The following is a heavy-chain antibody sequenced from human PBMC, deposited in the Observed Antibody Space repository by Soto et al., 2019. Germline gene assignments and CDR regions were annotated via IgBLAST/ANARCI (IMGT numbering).Heavy chain of an antibody. CDR1: GGSISSGDYY. J-gene: IGHJ5*02. CDR2: IYYSGST. V-gene: IGHV4-30-4*01. D-gene: IGHD6-13*01. CDR3: AGSTYSSSSLHWFDP. Sequence: QVQLQESGPGLVKPSQTLSLTCTVSGGSISSGDYYWSWIRQPPGKGLEWIGYIYYSGSTYYNPSLKSRVTISVDTSTNKFSLKLSSVTAADTAVYYCAGSTYSSSSLHWFDPWGQGTLVTVSS.